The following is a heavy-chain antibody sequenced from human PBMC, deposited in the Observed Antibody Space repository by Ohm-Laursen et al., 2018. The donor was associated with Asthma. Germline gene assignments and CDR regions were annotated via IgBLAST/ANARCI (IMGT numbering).Heavy chain of an antibody. CDR3: ARCQPRLGLTYCSGGSCYSRCAFDI. V-gene: IGHV4-31*03. CDR1: GGSFTSGGHY. Sequence: PSETLSLTCTVSGGSFTSGGHYWSWIRQLPGKGLEWIGYIYYTGSTYYNPSLKSRVTISVDTSKKQFSLRLTSVTAADTAVYYCARCQPRLGLTYCSGGSCYSRCAFDIWGQGTMVTVSS. J-gene: IGHJ3*02. D-gene: IGHD2-15*01. CDR2: IYYTGST.